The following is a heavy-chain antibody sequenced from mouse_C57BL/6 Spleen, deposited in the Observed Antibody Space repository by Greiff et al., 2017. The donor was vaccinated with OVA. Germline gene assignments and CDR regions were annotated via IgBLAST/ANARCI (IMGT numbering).Heavy chain of an antibody. J-gene: IGHJ1*03. Sequence: QVQLQQPGAELVMPGASVKLSCKASGYTFTSYWMHWVKQRPGQGLEWIGEIDPSDSYTNYNHKVKGKSTLTVDKSSSTAYMQLSSLTSEDSAVYYGARYCDVWGTGTTVTVAS. CDR2: IDPSDSYT. V-gene: IGHV1-69*01. CDR1: GYTFTSYW. CDR3: ARYCDV.